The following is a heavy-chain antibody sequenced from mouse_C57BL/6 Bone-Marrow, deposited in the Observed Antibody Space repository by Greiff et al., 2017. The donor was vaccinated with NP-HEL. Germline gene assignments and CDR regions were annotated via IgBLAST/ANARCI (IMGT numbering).Heavy chain of an antibody. CDR3: ARGDYGSSRFGYAMDY. J-gene: IGHJ4*01. D-gene: IGHD1-1*01. CDR1: DYAFSSYW. Sequence: VQLQQSGAELVKPGASVKISCKTSDYAFSSYWMNWVKQRPGQGLEWIGQIYPGDGDTNYNGKFKGKATLTADKSSSTVYMQLSSLTSEDSAVYLCARGDYGSSRFGYAMDYWGQGTSVTVSS. V-gene: IGHV1-80*01. CDR2: IYPGDGDT.